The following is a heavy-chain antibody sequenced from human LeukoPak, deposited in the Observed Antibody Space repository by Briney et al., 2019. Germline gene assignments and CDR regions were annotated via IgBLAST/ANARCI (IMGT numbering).Heavy chain of an antibody. D-gene: IGHD3-3*01. J-gene: IGHJ4*02. CDR3: ATRSGDFWSGYVD. V-gene: IGHV1-24*01. Sequence: ASVKVSCKASGYSVTELSMQWVRQAPGKGLERLGGFDPEEAKMVYAQKFQGRVTMTEDTSTDTAYMELRGLTSEDTAVYYCATRSGDFWSGYVDWGQGTLVAVSS. CDR2: FDPEEAKM. CDR1: GYSVTELS.